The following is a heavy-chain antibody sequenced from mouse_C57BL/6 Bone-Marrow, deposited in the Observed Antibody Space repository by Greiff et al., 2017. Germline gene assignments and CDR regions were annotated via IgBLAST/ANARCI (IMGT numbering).Heavy chain of an antibody. Sequence: VQLQQSGAELVRPGASVKLSCTASGFNIKDDYMHWVKQRPEQGLEWIGWIVPENGDPASASTFQGKATITADPSSNTAYLQLSSMTSEDTAVYYCTPTTVVEFDNWGQGTTLTVSA. D-gene: IGHD1-1*01. V-gene: IGHV14-4*01. CDR3: TPTTVVEFDN. J-gene: IGHJ2*01. CDR2: IVPENGDP. CDR1: GFNIKDDY.